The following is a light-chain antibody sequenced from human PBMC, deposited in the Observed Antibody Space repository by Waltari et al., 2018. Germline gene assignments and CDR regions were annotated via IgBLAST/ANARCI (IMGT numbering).Light chain of an antibody. CDR3: AAWDDSLNGVV. J-gene: IGLJ2*01. CDR1: SSNIGRDI. V-gene: IGLV1-44*01. Sequence: QSVLTQSPLASGTSGQRVTISCSGSSSNIGRDIVNWYRHLPGTAPKLLIYNNNQRPSGVPDRFSGSKSGTSASLAISGLQSEDEADYYCAAWDDSLNGVVFGGGTKLSVL. CDR2: NNN.